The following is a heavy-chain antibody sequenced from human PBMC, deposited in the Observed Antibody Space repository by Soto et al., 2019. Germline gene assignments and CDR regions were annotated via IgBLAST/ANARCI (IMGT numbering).Heavy chain of an antibody. D-gene: IGHD1-26*01. CDR1: GFTFSSYW. Sequence: EVQLVESGGGLVQPGGSLRLSCAASGFTFSSYWMTWVRQAPGRGLEWVANINEDGSVKGYVDSVKGRFTISRDNARNSLNLQMSSVRAEDTAVYYCARDIPNGACYLDYWGQGTLVTVSS. CDR2: INEDGSVK. J-gene: IGHJ4*02. CDR3: ARDIPNGACYLDY. V-gene: IGHV3-7*01.